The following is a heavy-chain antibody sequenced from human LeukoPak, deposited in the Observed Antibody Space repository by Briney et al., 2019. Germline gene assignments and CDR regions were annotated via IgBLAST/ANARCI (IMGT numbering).Heavy chain of an antibody. D-gene: IGHD4-17*01. J-gene: IGHJ4*02. V-gene: IGHV3-23*01. CDR3: AKGRGTTVTAAANY. Sequence: PGGSLRLSCAASGLTVSGNYMSWVRQAPGKGLEWVSTISGTGGTTYYADSVKGRFTISRDNSKNTLFLQFNSLRADDTAVYYCAKGRGTTVTAAANYWGQGTLVTVSS. CDR2: ISGTGGTT. CDR1: GLTVSGNY.